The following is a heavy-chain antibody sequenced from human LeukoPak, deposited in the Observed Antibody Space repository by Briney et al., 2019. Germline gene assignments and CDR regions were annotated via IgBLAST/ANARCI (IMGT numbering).Heavy chain of an antibody. D-gene: IGHD2-2*02. CDR2: MNPNSGNT. Sequence: GASVKVSCKASGYTFTSYDINWVRQATGQGLEWMGWMNPNSGNTGYAQKFQGRVTMTRNTSISTAYMELSSLRSEDTAVYYCARVGQWSGYCSSTSCYRSYYYYYMDVWGKGTTVTVSS. V-gene: IGHV1-8*01. CDR1: GYTFTSYD. CDR3: ARVGQWSGYCSSTSCYRSYYYYYMDV. J-gene: IGHJ6*03.